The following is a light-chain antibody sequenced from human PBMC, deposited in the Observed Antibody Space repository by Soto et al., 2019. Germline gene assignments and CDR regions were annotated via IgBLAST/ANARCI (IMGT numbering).Light chain of an antibody. J-gene: IGKJ2*01. CDR1: QSVGKDY. Sequence: EVVLTQSPATLSLSPGERATLSCRASQSVGKDYLAWFQHKPGQAPRLLIHQASNRATGIPDRFSGSGSGTDFTLTISRLEPEDFAVYYCQQYASPPQTFGQGTKLVIK. V-gene: IGKV3-20*01. CDR2: QAS. CDR3: QQYASPPQT.